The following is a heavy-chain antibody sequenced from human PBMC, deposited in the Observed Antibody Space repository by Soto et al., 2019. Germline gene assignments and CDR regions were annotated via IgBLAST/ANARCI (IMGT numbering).Heavy chain of an antibody. CDR2: ISSSSSYI. D-gene: IGHD2-2*01. CDR1: GFTFSSYS. V-gene: IGHV3-21*01. CDR3: ARFRYCSSTSCYVPYYYYMDV. J-gene: IGHJ6*03. Sequence: GSLRLSCAASGFTFSSYSMNWVRQAPGKGLEWVSSISSSSSYIYYADSVKGRFTISRDNAKNSLYLQMNSLRAEDTAVYYCARFRYCSSTSCYVPYYYYMDVWGKGTTVTVSS.